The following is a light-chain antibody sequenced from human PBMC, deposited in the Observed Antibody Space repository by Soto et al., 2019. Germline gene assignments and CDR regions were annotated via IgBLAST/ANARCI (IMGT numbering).Light chain of an antibody. CDR3: QTWGDGIVV. CDR1: SGHINYA. V-gene: IGLV4-69*01. CDR2: VDTDGSH. Sequence: QLVLTKSPSASASLGASVKLTCTLSSGHINYAVAWHQQQPEKGPRYLMKVDTDGSHNKGGGIPDRFSGSSSGAERYLTISSLQSEDEADYYCQTWGDGIVVFGGGTKLTVL. J-gene: IGLJ2*01.